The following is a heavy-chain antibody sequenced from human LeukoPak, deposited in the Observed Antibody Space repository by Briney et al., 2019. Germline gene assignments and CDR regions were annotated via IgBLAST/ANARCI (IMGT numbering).Heavy chain of an antibody. D-gene: IGHD2-2*01. CDR2: IYNSGSP. J-gene: IGHJ3*02. Sequence: SETLSLTCTVSGGSMSSGDYYYTWIRQPPGKGLEWIGFIYNSGSPYYIPSLKSRVTISVDTSKNQFSLKLSSVTAADTAVYYCARQIVVVPAAMDNKDAFDIWGQGTMVTVSS. CDR1: GGSMSSGDYY. CDR3: ARQIVVVPAAMDNKDAFDI. V-gene: IGHV4-30-4*08.